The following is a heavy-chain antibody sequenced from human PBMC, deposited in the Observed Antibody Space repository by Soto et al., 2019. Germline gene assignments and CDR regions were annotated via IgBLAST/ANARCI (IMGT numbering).Heavy chain of an antibody. Sequence: PGGSLRLSCAASGFTFSSSWMHWVRQAPGKGLVWVSRINSDGSSTSYADSVKGRFTISRDNAKNTLYLQMNSLRAEDTAVYYCARSSYYYGSGSYTASYYYYYMDVWGKGTTVTVSS. CDR3: ARSSYYYGSGSYTASYYYYYMDV. J-gene: IGHJ6*03. V-gene: IGHV3-74*01. CDR1: GFTFSSSW. D-gene: IGHD3-10*01. CDR2: INSDGSST.